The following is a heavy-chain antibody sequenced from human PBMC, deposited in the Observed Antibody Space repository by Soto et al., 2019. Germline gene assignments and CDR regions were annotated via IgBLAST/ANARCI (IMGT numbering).Heavy chain of an antibody. J-gene: IGHJ5*02. CDR3: ARAPALGWFDP. Sequence: SETLSLTCTVSGGSISSGGYYWSWIRQHPGKGLEWIGYIYYSGSTYYNPSLKSRVTISVDTSKNQFSLKLSSVTAADTAVYYCARAPALGWFDPWAREPWSPSPQ. CDR1: GGSISSGGYY. CDR2: IYYSGST. V-gene: IGHV4-31*03.